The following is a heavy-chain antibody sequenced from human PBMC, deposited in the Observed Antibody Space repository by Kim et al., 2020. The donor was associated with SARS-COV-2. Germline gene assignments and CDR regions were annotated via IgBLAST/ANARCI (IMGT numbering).Heavy chain of an antibody. V-gene: IGHV3-9*01. CDR3: AKDIIPLSSSSLPYGMDV. J-gene: IGHJ6*02. CDR2: ISWNSGSI. CDR1: GFTFGDYA. Sequence: GGSLRLSCAASGFTFGDYAMHWVRQAPGKGLEWVSGISWNSGSIGYADSVKGRFTISRDNAKNSLYLQMNSLRAEDTALYYCAKDIIPLSSSSLPYGMDVWGQGTTVTVSS. D-gene: IGHD6-6*01.